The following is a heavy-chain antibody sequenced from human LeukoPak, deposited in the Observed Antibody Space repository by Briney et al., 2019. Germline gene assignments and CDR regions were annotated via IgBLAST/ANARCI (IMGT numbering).Heavy chain of an antibody. CDR2: ISYDGSDI. CDR3: ARGGYRFGYVFDY. CDR1: GYTFSSYA. D-gene: IGHD5-18*01. J-gene: IGHJ4*02. Sequence: PGGSLRLSCAASGYTFSSYAAHWVRQAPGTGLERVSFISYDGSDIKYADSVKGRFTISRDNSKNTLFLQMSSLRPEDTAVYYCARGGYRFGYVFDYWGQGTLVTVSS. V-gene: IGHV3-30*04.